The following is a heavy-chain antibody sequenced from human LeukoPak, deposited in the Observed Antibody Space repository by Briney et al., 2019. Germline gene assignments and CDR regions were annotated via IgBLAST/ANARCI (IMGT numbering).Heavy chain of an antibody. V-gene: IGHV3-48*03. CDR3: ARGLVGYYATDV. Sequence: GGSLRLSCAASEFTFRSYEMNWVRRAPGKGLEWISYISNSDTTIDYADSVKGRFTISRDNAKNSLYLQMNSLRVEDTAVYYCARGLVGYYATDVWGQGTTVTVSS. CDR1: EFTFRSYE. J-gene: IGHJ6*02. D-gene: IGHD3-10*01. CDR2: ISNSDTTI.